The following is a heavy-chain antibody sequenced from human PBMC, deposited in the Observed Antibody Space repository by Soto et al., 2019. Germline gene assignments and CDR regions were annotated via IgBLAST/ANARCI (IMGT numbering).Heavy chain of an antibody. CDR3: AREKVSYGDFVYYYYGMDV. CDR1: GGSISSGDYY. Sequence: SETLSLTCTVSGGSISSGDYYWSWIRQPPGKGLEWIGYIYYSGSTYYNPSLKSRVTISVDTSKNQFSLKLSSVTAADTAVYYCAREKVSYGDFVYYYYGMDVWGQGTTVNVSS. J-gene: IGHJ6*02. D-gene: IGHD4-17*01. V-gene: IGHV4-30-4*01. CDR2: IYYSGST.